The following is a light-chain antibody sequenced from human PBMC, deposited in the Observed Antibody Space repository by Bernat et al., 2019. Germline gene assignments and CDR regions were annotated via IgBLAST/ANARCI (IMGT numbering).Light chain of an antibody. CDR3: QSYDSGLTSSV. J-gene: IGLJ3*02. CDR2: GNF. V-gene: IGLV1-40*01. Sequence: QSVLTQSPSVAGAPGQRVTISCSGSSSNIGAGFDVHWYQQLPGTAPKLLIYGNFNRPSGVPDRFSGYKSGTSASLAITGLQAEDEADYYCQSYDSGLTSSVFGGGTKLTVL. CDR1: SSNIGAGFD.